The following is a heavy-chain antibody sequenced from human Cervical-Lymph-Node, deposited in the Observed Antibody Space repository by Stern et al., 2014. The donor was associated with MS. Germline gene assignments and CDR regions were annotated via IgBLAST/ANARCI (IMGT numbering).Heavy chain of an antibody. CDR1: GGSLSIYT. CDR2: IIPALNVA. J-gene: IGHJ4*02. V-gene: IGHV1-69*02. Sequence: QVQLMQSGAELKKPGSSVKVSCKASGGSLSIYTITWVRQAPGQGLEWMGRIIPALNVANYAQKFQGRLTITADKSTSTAYMEMSSLRSDDTAVYYCAGPAPLDWGQGTLVTVSS. CDR3: AGPAPLD. D-gene: IGHD2-2*01.